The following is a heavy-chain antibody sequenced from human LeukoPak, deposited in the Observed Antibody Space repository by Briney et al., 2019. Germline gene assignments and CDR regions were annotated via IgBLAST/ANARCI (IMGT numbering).Heavy chain of an antibody. Sequence: GRSLRLSCAASGFTFSSYGMHWVRQAPGKGLEWVAVIWYDGSNKYYADSVKGRFTISRDNSKNTLYLQMNSLRAEDTAVYYCARARWLQLPDYWGQGTLVTVSS. V-gene: IGHV3-33*01. CDR2: IWYDGSNK. J-gene: IGHJ4*02. CDR1: GFTFSSYG. D-gene: IGHD5-24*01. CDR3: ARARWLQLPDY.